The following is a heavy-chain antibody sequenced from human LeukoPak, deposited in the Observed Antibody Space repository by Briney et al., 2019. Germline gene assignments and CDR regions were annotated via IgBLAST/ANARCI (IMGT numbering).Heavy chain of an antibody. V-gene: IGHV1-18*01. CDR1: SYAFTRYG. CDR3: ARSGRGTCYYFDL. Sequence: ASVKVSCKASSYAFTRYGISWVRQAPGQGLEWMGWISGSNGNTNYVQKFQGRVSMTADTSTSTAYMELRSLTSDDTAVYYCARSGRGTCYYFDLWGQGTLVTVSP. D-gene: IGHD2-15*01. CDR2: ISGSNGNT. J-gene: IGHJ4*02.